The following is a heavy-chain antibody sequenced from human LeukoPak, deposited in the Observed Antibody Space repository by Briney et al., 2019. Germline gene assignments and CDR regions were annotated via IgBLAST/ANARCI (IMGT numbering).Heavy chain of an antibody. D-gene: IGHD6-13*01. CDR3: ARWTSSTWYRFDY. CDR2: IYTSGST. CDR1: GGSISSNY. J-gene: IGHJ4*02. V-gene: IGHV4-4*07. Sequence: SETLSLTCTVSGGSISSNYWSWIRQPAGKGLEWIGRIYTSGSTSYNPSLESRVTMSVDTSKNQFSLNLRSVTAADTAVYYCARWTSSTWYRFDYWGQGTLVTVSS.